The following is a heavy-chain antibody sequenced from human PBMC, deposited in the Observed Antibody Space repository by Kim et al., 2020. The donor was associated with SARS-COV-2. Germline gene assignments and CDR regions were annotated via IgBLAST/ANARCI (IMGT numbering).Heavy chain of an antibody. CDR2: ISSDGNNK. D-gene: IGHD3-22*01. CDR3: VRDGDVSSGYGFDY. J-gene: IGHJ4*02. V-gene: IGHV3-30*04. Sequence: GGSLRLSCEASGFTFNTYPMHWVRQGPGKGLEWVSRISSDGNNKHYADSVKGRFTVSRDNSKSTLYLQMNSLTVDDTAVYYCVRDGDVSSGYGFDYWGQG. CDR1: GFTFNTYP.